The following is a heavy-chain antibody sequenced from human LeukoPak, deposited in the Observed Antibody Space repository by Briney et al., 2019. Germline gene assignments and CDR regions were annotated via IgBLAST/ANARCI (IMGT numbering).Heavy chain of an antibody. Sequence: GESLKISCKGSGYSFTSYWIGWVRQMPGKGLEWMGIIYPGDSDTRYGPSFQGQVTILADKSISTAYLQWSSLKASDTAMYYCARRRYYDSSGYFIFDYWGQGTLVTVSS. D-gene: IGHD3-22*01. CDR2: IYPGDSDT. CDR3: ARRRYYDSSGYFIFDY. J-gene: IGHJ4*02. V-gene: IGHV5-51*01. CDR1: GYSFTSYW.